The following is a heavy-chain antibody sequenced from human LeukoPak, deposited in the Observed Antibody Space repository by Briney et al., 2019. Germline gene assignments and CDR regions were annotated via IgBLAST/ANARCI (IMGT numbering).Heavy chain of an antibody. CDR3: ARDGGIAATGTHLDF. J-gene: IGHJ4*02. CDR2: ISSSSNNI. CDR1: GFTFSSYS. V-gene: IGHV3-48*02. D-gene: IGHD6-13*01. Sequence: GGSLRLSCAASGFTFSSYSMIWVRQAPGEGLEWVSYISSSSNNINYADSVRGRFSMSRDNAKNSLFLQMNSLRDDDTALYYCARDGGIAATGTHLDFWGQGTLVTVS.